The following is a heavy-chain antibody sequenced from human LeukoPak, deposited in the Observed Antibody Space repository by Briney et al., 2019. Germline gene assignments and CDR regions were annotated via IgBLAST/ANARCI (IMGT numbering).Heavy chain of an antibody. J-gene: IGHJ4*02. CDR1: GDSVSSNSAA. V-gene: IGHV6-1*01. CDR3: ARDFEHYSSGCLNFDY. D-gene: IGHD6-19*01. Sequence: SQTLSLTCAISGDSVSSNSAAWNWIRQSPSRGLEWLGRTYYRSKWYNDYAVSVKSRITINPDTSKNQFSLQLNSVTPEDTAVYYCARDFEHYSSGCLNFDYWGQGTLVTVSS. CDR2: TYYRSKWYN.